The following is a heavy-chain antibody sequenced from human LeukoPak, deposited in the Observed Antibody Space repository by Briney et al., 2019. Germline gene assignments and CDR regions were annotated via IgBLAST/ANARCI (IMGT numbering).Heavy chain of an antibody. CDR2: IFGNGAGT. Sequence: PGGSLRLSCTASGFTFSIYAMNWVRQAPGKGLEWVSVIFGNGAGTNYADSVKGRFTISRDNSKNTLYLQMNSLRAEDTAVYYCAKDRIPDGFYSTDHWGQGVLVTVSS. V-gene: IGHV3-23*01. CDR1: GFTFSIYA. J-gene: IGHJ4*02. D-gene: IGHD3-3*01. CDR3: AKDRIPDGFYSTDH.